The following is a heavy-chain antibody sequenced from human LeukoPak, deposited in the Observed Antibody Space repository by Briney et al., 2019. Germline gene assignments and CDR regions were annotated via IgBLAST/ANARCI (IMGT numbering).Heavy chain of an antibody. V-gene: IGHV1-46*01. CDR1: GYTFTSYY. J-gene: IGHJ3*02. Sequence: ASVKVSCKASGYTFTSYYMHWVRQAPGQGLEWMGIINPSGGSTSYAQKFQGRVTMTRDTSTSTVYMELSSPRSEDTAVYYCARGGTMVRGADAFDIWGQGTMVTVSS. CDR3: ARGGTMVRGADAFDI. D-gene: IGHD3-10*01. CDR2: INPSGGST.